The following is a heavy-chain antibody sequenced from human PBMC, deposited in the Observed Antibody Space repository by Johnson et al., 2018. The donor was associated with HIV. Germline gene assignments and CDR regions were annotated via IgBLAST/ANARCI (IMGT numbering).Heavy chain of an antibody. J-gene: IGHJ3*02. V-gene: IGHV3-66*02. Sequence: EVQLVESGGGLVQPGGSLRLSCAASGFTVSTNYLTWVRQAPGKGLEWVSLIYGGGTTYYADSVKGRFTISRDNAKNTMYLQMNSMRAEDTAVYYCASYCSGGSCYRRSPSDAFDIWGQGTMVTVSS. D-gene: IGHD2-15*01. CDR1: GFTVSTNY. CDR2: IYGGGTT. CDR3: ASYCSGGSCYRRSPSDAFDI.